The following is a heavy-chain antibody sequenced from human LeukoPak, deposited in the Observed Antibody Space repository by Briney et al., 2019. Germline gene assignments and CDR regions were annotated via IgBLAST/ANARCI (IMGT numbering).Heavy chain of an antibody. J-gene: IGHJ4*02. D-gene: IGHD3-10*01. V-gene: IGHV1-2*02. CDR1: GHTFTGYY. Sequence: ASVKVSCKASGHTFTGYYMHWVRQAPGQGLEWMGWINPNSGGTNYAQKFQGRVTMTRDTSISAAYMELSRLRSDDKAVYYCPRYRGFGDHKNFDYWGQGTLVTVSS. CDR3: PRYRGFGDHKNFDY. CDR2: INPNSGGT.